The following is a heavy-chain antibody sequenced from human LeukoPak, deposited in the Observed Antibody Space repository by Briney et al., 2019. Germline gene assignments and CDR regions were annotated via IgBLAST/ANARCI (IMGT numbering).Heavy chain of an antibody. CDR3: ARDISRRYDY. CDR2: ISSNGGHT. Sequence: GGSLRLSCAASGFTFRDYAMDWVRQAPGKGLEFVLSISSNGGHTYYANSVKGRFTISRDNSKNTVYLQMGSLRADDTAVYYFARDISRRYDYWSQGTLVAVSS. V-gene: IGHV3-64*01. CDR1: GFTFRDYA. J-gene: IGHJ4*02.